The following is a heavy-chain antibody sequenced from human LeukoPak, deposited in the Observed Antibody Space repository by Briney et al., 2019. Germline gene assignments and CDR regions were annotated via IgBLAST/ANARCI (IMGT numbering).Heavy chain of an antibody. CDR1: GLTFSSYG. CDR2: ISHEGSNK. CDR3: ARTREQWQVLDY. D-gene: IGHD6-19*01. Sequence: GGSLRLSCAASGLTFSSYGMHWVRQAPGKGLEWVAVISHEGSNKYYADSVKGRFTISRDNSKNMVYLQMNSLRAEDTAVYYCARTREQWQVLDYWGQGTLVTVSS. J-gene: IGHJ4*02. V-gene: IGHV3-30*03.